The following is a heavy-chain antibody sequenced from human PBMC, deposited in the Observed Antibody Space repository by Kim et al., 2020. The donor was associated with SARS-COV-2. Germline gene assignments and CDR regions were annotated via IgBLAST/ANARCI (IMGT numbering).Heavy chain of an antibody. V-gene: IGHV3-53*04. CDR3: AREIPRYSGSPDAFDI. J-gene: IGHJ3*02. CDR1: GFTVSSNY. CDR2: IYSGGST. Sequence: GGSLRLSCAASGFTVSSNYMSWVRQAPGKGLEWVSVIYSGGSTYYADSVKGRFTISRHNSKNTLYLQMNSLRAEDTAVYYCAREIPRYSGSPDAFDIWGQGTMVTVSS. D-gene: IGHD1-26*01.